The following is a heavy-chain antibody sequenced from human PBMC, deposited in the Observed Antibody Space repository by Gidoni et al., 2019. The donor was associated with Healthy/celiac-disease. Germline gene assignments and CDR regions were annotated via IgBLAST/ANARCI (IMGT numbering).Heavy chain of an antibody. CDR2: INTNTGNP. V-gene: IGHV7-4-1*02. CDR3: ARGEYCSGGSCYFPFDY. CDR1: GYTFTSYA. Sequence: QVQLVQSGSELKKPGASVKVSCKASGYTFTSYAMNWVRQAPGQGPEWMGWINTNTGNPTYAQGFTGRFVFSLDTSVSTAYLQISSLKAEDTAVYYCARGEYCSGGSCYFPFDYWGQGTLVTVSS. J-gene: IGHJ4*02. D-gene: IGHD2-15*01.